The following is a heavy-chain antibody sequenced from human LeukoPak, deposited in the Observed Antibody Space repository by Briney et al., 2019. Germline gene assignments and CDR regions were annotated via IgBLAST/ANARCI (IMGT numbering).Heavy chain of an antibody. V-gene: IGHV3-66*01. D-gene: IGHD3-10*01. J-gene: IGHJ1*01. CDR1: GLTISNNF. Sequence: PGGSLRLSCAVSGLTISNNFVGWVRQAPEKGLEWVSLIYSGGSTYSADSVKGRFTISRDNSKNTLHLQMNSLRVEDTAVYYCARDTDYYGSGRHGYFDHWGQGTLVTVSS. CDR2: IYSGGST. CDR3: ARDTDYYGSGRHGYFDH.